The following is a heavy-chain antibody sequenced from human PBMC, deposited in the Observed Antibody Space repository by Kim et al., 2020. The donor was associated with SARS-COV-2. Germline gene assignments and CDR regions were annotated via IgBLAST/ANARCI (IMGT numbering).Heavy chain of an antibody. CDR2: INPGGDYT. Sequence: ASVKVSCKALGYTFTSHYMNWMRQAPGQGLEWMGIINPGGDYTNYAQKFQGRLTLTRDTSTSTVYMELSSLRSDDTAVYFCARDRGYATPDYWGQGTRVTVSS. CDR1: GYTFTSHY. V-gene: IGHV1-46*01. D-gene: IGHD2-15*01. J-gene: IGHJ4*02. CDR3: ARDRGYATPDY.